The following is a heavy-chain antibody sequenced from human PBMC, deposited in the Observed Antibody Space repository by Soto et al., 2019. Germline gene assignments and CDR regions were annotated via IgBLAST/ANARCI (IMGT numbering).Heavy chain of an antibody. CDR2: IIPIFGTA. D-gene: IGHD3-3*01. V-gene: IGHV1-69*01. CDR3: ARGGGTIFGVVNDAFDI. J-gene: IGHJ3*02. CDR1: GGTFSSYA. Sequence: QVQLVQSGAEVKKPGSSVKVSCKASGGTFSSYAISWVRQAPGQGLEWMGGIIPIFGTANYAQKFQGRVTITADESTSIAYMELSSLRSEDTAVYYCARGGGTIFGVVNDAFDIWGQGTMVTVSS.